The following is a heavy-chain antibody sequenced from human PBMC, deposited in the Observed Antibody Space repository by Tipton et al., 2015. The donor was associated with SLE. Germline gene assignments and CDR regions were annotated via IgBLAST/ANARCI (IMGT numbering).Heavy chain of an antibody. CDR2: IYYSGST. D-gene: IGHD5-24*01. CDR1: GGSISSSSYY. J-gene: IGHJ3*02. V-gene: IGHV4-39*07. Sequence: TLSLTCTVSGGSISSSSYYWGWIRQPPGKGLEWIGSIYYSGSTYYNPSLRSRVTISVDTSKNQFSLKLSSVTAADTAVYYCAREANYPGFGIWGQGTMVTASS. CDR3: AREANYPGFGI.